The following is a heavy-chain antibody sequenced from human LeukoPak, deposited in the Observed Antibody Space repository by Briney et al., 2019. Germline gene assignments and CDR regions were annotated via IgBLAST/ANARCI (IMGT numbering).Heavy chain of an antibody. CDR2: INPSDGST. Sequence: ASVKVSCKASGYIFTSYYIHWVRQAPGQGLEWMGIINPSDGSTSYAQKFQGRVTMTRDMSTSTVYMELSSLRYEDTAVYYCARTVDYYDSSGYNYWGQGTLVTVSS. J-gene: IGHJ4*02. CDR1: GYIFTSYY. V-gene: IGHV1-46*01. CDR3: ARTVDYYDSSGYNY. D-gene: IGHD3-22*01.